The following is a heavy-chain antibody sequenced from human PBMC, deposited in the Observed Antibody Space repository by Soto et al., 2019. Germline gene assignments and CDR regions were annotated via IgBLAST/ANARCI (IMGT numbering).Heavy chain of an antibody. Sequence: EVQLVESGGGLVKPGGSLRLSCAASGFIFSQYSMNWVRQAPGKGLEWVSSISSTGALMYYADSVKGRSTISRDDADNSLYLQMNSLRVEDTAVYYCARDRLARGIPVAGRIDYWGQGALVTVSS. J-gene: IGHJ4*02. CDR3: ARDRLARGIPVAGRIDY. CDR2: ISSTGALM. CDR1: GFIFSQYS. V-gene: IGHV3-21*02. D-gene: IGHD6-19*01.